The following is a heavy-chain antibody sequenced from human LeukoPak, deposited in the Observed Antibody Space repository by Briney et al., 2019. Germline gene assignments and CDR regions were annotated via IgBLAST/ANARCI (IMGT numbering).Heavy chain of an antibody. J-gene: IGHJ5*02. CDR2: ISSSGSTI. D-gene: IGHD3-22*01. CDR1: GFTFSSYE. CDR3: ARGGYYDSSGYNP. Sequence: GGSLRLSCAASGFTFSSYEMNWVRQAPGKGLEWVSYISSSGSTIYYADSVKGRFTISRDNAKNSLYLQMNSLRAEGTAVYYCARGGYYDSSGYNPWGQGTLVTVSS. V-gene: IGHV3-48*03.